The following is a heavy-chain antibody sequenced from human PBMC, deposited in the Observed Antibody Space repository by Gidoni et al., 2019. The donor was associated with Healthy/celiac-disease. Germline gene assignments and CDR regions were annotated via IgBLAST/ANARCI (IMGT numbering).Heavy chain of an antibody. D-gene: IGHD5-18*01. Sequence: EVQLLESGGGLVQPGGSLRLSCAASGFTFSSYAMSWVRQAPGKGLEWVAAISGSGGSTYYADSVKGRFTISRDNSKNTLYLQMNSLRAEDTAVYYCAKDLPAWIQLWATFDYWGQGTLVTVSS. CDR2: ISGSGGST. CDR3: AKDLPAWIQLWATFDY. V-gene: IGHV3-23*01. J-gene: IGHJ4*02. CDR1: GFTFSSYA.